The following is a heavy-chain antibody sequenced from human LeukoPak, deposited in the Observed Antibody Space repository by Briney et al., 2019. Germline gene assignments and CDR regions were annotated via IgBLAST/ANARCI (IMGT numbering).Heavy chain of an antibody. CDR2: INHSGST. Sequence: PSETLSLTCAVYGGSLSGYYWSWIRQPPGEGLEWIGEINHSGSTNYNPSLKSRVTISVDTSKNQFSLKLSSVTAADTAVYYCARVEWLPSYYGMDVWGQGTTVTVSS. CDR3: ARVEWLPSYYGMDV. D-gene: IGHD3-3*01. J-gene: IGHJ6*02. CDR1: GGSLSGYY. V-gene: IGHV4-34*01.